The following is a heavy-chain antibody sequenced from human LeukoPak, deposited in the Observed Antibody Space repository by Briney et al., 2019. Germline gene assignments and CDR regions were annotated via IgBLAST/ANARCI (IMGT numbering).Heavy chain of an antibody. J-gene: IGHJ6*02. CDR2: IIPIFGTA. V-gene: IGHV1-69*13. CDR1: GGTFSSYA. D-gene: IGHD3-9*01. Sequence: SVKVSCKASGGTFSSYAISWVRQAPGQGLEWMGGIIPIFGTANYAQKFQGRVTITADESTSTAYMELSSLRSEDTAVYYCARELTGYFDWLSPYNYGMDVWGQGTTVTVSS. CDR3: ARELTGYFDWLSPYNYGMDV.